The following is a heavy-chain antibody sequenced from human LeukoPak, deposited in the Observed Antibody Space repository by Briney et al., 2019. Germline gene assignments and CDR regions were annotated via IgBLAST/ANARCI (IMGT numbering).Heavy chain of an antibody. CDR2: ISYDGSNK. CDR1: GFTFSSYA. J-gene: IGHJ4*02. CDR3: GLPWFGDYYLDY. V-gene: IGHV3-30-3*01. D-gene: IGHD3-10*01. Sequence: GGSLRLSCAASGFTFSSYAMHWVRQAPGKGLEWVAVISYDGSNKYYADSVKGRFTISRDNSKNTLYLQMNSLRAEDTAVYYCGLPWFGDYYLDYWGQGTLVTVSS.